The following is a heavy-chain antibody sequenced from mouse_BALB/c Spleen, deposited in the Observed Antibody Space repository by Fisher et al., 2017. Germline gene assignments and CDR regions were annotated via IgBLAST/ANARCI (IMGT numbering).Heavy chain of an antibody. D-gene: IGHD1-1*01. CDR3: ARHDYGYYYAMDY. J-gene: IGHJ4*01. V-gene: IGHV5-6*01. Sequence: RFTISRDNAKNTLYLQMSSLKSEDTAMYYCARHDYGYYYAMDYWGQGTSVTVSS.